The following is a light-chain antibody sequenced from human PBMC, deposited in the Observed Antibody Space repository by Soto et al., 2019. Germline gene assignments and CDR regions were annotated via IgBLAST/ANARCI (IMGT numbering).Light chain of an antibody. Sequence: QSVLTQPTSASGTPGQRVTISCSGSRSNIGSNYVYWYQQLPGTAPKLLIYRNHQRPSGVPDRFSGSKSGTSASLAISGLRSEDEADYYCAAWDDSLSGPVFGGGTKLTVL. CDR3: AAWDDSLSGPV. CDR2: RNH. V-gene: IGLV1-47*01. J-gene: IGLJ2*01. CDR1: RSNIGSNY.